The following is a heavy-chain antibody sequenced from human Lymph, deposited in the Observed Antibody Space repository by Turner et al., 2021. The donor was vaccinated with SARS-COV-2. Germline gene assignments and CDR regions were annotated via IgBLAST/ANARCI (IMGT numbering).Heavy chain of an antibody. CDR2: IYSGGTT. J-gene: IGHJ6*02. CDR3: ARDLGTYGMDV. V-gene: IGHV3-53*01. CDR1: GIIVSRNY. Sequence: EVQLVEPGGGLIQPGGSLRLSCAASGIIVSRNYMNWVRQAQGKGLEWVSGIYSGGTTYYADSVKGRFTISRDNSKNTLYLKMNSLRVEDTAVYYCARDLGTYGMDVWGQGTTVTVSS. D-gene: IGHD6-13*01.